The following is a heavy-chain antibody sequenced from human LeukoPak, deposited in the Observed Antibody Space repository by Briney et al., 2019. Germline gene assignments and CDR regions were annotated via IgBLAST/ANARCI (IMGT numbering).Heavy chain of an antibody. J-gene: IGHJ6*03. D-gene: IGHD3-10*01. CDR1: GFTFSDYY. CDR2: ISSSSSTI. CDR3: AKAATMVRPHYYYYMDV. Sequence: GGSLRLSCAASGFTFSDYYMSWIRQAPGKGLEWVSYISSSSSTIYYADSVKGRFTISRDNAKNSLYLQMNSLRAEDTAVYYCAKAATMVRPHYYYYMDVWGKGTTVTVSS. V-gene: IGHV3-11*01.